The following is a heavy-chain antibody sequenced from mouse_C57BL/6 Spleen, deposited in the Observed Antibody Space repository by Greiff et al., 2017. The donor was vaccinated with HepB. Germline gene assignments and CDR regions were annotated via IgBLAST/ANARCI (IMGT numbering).Heavy chain of an antibody. CDR3: AINWEEYFDV. CDR2: IWNGGGT. V-gene: IGHV2-9-1*01. D-gene: IGHD4-1*01. CDR1: GFSLTSYA. J-gene: IGHJ1*03. Sequence: VQVVESGPGLVAPSQSLSITCTVSGFSLTSYAISWVRQPPGKGLEWLGVIWNGGGTNYNSALKSRLSISKDNSKSQVFLKMNSLQTDDTARYYCAINWEEYFDVWGTGTTVTVSS.